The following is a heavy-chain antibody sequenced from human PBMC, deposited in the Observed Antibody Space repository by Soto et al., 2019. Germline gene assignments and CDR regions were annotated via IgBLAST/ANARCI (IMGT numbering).Heavy chain of an antibody. V-gene: IGHV4-30-4*01. CDR3: ARVGSSGYWAFYFDY. Sequence: QVQLQESGPGLVKPSQTLSLTCTVSGGSISSGDYYWSWIRQPPGKGLEWIGYIYYSGSTYYNPSLKSRVTISVDTSKNQFSLKLSSVTEADTAVYYCARVGSSGYWAFYFDYWGQGTLVTVSS. CDR1: GGSISSGDYY. CDR2: IYYSGST. D-gene: IGHD3-22*01. J-gene: IGHJ4*02.